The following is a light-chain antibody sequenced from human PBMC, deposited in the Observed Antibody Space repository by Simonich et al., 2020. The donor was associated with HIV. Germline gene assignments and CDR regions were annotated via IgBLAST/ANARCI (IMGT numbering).Light chain of an antibody. CDR1: QSIGSW. V-gene: IGKV1-5*03. J-gene: IGKJ1*01. CDR2: KAS. Sequence: DIQMTQSPSSLSASVGDRVTITCRATQSIGSWLAWYQPKVGKAPKLMIYKASNLESGVPSRFSGSGSGTEFNLTISSLQPDEFATYYCQQYNGYSVMFGQGTKVEFK. CDR3: QQYNGYSVM.